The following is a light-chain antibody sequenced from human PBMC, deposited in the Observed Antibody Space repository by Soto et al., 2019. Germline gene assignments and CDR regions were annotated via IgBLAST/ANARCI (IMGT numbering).Light chain of an antibody. J-gene: IGLJ2*01. CDR2: RSD. CDR1: SSNIGSNH. Sequence: QSVLTQSPSASGTPGQRVIIACSGSSSNIGSNHVNWYQHLPGAAPKLLIFRSDQRPSGVPDRFSGSKSGTTASLAISGLQSGDEADYYCAAWDDSRYGVVFGGGTKVTVL. CDR3: AAWDDSRYGVV. V-gene: IGLV1-44*01.